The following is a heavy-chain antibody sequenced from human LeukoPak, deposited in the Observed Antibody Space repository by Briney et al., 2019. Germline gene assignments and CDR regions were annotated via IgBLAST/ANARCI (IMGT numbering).Heavy chain of an antibody. Sequence: GGSLRLSCAASRFSFSSYAMHWVRQAPGKGLDWVAVISYDGSNKYYADSVKGRFTISRDNSKNTLYLQMNSLRAEDTAVYYCARDAYNYDYVWGSHRTTMPFDYWGQGTLVTVSS. CDR1: RFSFSSYA. CDR3: ARDAYNYDYVWGSHRTTMPFDY. V-gene: IGHV3-30-3*01. J-gene: IGHJ4*02. CDR2: ISYDGSNK. D-gene: IGHD3-16*01.